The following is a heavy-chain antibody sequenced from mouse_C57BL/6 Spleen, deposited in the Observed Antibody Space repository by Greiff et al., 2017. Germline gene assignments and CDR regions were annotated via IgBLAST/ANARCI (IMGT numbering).Heavy chain of an antibody. CDR3: ARGSYYAYFDY. CDR2: IHPNSGST. D-gene: IGHD1-1*01. J-gene: IGHJ2*01. Sequence: VQLQQPGAELVKPGASVKLSCKASGYTFTSYWMHWVKQRPGQGLEWIGMIHPNSGSTNYNEKFKSKATLTVDKSSSTAYMQRSSLTSEDSAVYYCARGSYYAYFDYWGQGTTLTVSS. V-gene: IGHV1-64*01. CDR1: GYTFTSYW.